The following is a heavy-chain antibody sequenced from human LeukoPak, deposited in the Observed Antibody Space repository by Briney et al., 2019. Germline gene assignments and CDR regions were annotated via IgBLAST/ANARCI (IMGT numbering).Heavy chain of an antibody. J-gene: IGHJ4*02. Sequence: ASVKVSCKASGYTFTSYGISWVRQAPGQGLEWMGWISAYNGNTNYAQKLQGRVTMTTDTSTSTAYMELRSLRSEDTAVYYCAREGFHGRELFPTFDYWGQGTLVTVSS. CDR3: AREGFHGRELFPTFDY. CDR1: GYTFTSYG. V-gene: IGHV1-18*01. D-gene: IGHD3-10*01. CDR2: ISAYNGNT.